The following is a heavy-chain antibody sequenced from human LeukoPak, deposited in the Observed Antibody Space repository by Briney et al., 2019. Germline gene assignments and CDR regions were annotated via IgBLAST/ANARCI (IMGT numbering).Heavy chain of an antibody. D-gene: IGHD2-2*01. V-gene: IGHV3-23*01. Sequence: GGSLRLSCVSPVLTFSAYAMSWVRQAPGRGLEWVSGITSSVGSTYYADSVKGRFTISRDNSKNTLFLQMNGLRAEDTAVYYCAKRGGYCSSASCYYYYYMDVWGKGTTVTVSS. CDR2: ITSSVGST. J-gene: IGHJ6*03. CDR3: AKRGGYCSSASCYYYYYMDV. CDR1: VLTFSAYA.